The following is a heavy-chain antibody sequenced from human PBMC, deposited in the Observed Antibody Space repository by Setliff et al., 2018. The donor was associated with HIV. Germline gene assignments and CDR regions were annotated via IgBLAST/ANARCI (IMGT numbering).Heavy chain of an antibody. D-gene: IGHD6-19*01. CDR2: ISGYNGNT. CDR3: ARDTFSASGWDGFDY. Sequence: ASVKVSCKTSGYTFTAYYIHWVRQAPGQGLEWMGWISGYNGNTNYEQRLQGRVTMTTDTSTSTAYMELRSLRSDDTAVYYCARDTFSASGWDGFDYWGQGTLVTVSS. CDR1: GYTFTAYY. V-gene: IGHV1-18*04. J-gene: IGHJ4*02.